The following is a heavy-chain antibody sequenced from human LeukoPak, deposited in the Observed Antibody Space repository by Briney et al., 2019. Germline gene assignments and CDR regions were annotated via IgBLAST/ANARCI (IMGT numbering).Heavy chain of an antibody. Sequence: GGSLRLSCAASGFTFSSYWMHWVRQAPGEGLVWVSRINSDGSSTSYADSVKGRFTISRDNAKNTLYLQMNSLRAEDTAVYYCARDYYDSSGLEGWGQGTLVTVSS. J-gene: IGHJ4*02. CDR1: GFTFSSYW. CDR2: INSDGSST. CDR3: ARDYYDSSGLEG. D-gene: IGHD3-22*01. V-gene: IGHV3-74*01.